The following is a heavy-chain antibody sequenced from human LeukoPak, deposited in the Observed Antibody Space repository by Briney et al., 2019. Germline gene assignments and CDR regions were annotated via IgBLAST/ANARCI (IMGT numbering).Heavy chain of an antibody. CDR3: ARGGSWRPAYYYYMDV. J-gene: IGHJ6*03. D-gene: IGHD6-13*01. CDR2: IKQDGSEK. V-gene: IGHV3-7*01. CDR1: GFTFSSYW. Sequence: GRSLRLSCAASGFTFSSYWMSWVRQAPGKGLEWVANIKQDGSEKYYVDSVKGRFTISRDNAKNTLYLQMNSLRAEDTAVYYCARGGSWRPAYYYYMDVWGKGTTVTVSS.